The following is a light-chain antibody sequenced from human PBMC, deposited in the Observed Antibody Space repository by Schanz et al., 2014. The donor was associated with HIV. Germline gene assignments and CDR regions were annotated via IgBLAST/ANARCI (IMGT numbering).Light chain of an antibody. J-gene: IGLJ2*01. Sequence: SALTQPASVSGSLGQSITISCTGTSGDVGRYDYVSWYQQHPGQAPKLLIYDVTYRPSGISNRFSGSKSGYTASLTISGLQADDEADYYCSSYTTSSTLVFGGGTQLTVL. CDR2: DVT. V-gene: IGLV2-14*03. CDR3: SSYTTSSTLV. CDR1: SGDVGRYDY.